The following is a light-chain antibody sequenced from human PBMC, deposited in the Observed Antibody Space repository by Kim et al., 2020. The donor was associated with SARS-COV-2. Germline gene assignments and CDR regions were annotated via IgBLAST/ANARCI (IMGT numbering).Light chain of an antibody. Sequence: QSALTQPPSASGSPGQSVTISCTGTSSDVGGYNYVSWYQQHPGKAPKLMIYEVSKRPSGVPGRFSGSKSGITASLTVSGLQAEDEADYYCSSYTGSKNVVFGGGTKVTVL. CDR3: SSYTGSKNVV. CDR2: EVS. V-gene: IGLV2-8*01. J-gene: IGLJ3*02. CDR1: SSDVGGYNY.